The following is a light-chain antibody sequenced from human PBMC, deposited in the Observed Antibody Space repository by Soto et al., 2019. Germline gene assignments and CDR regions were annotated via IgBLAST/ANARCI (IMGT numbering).Light chain of an antibody. CDR3: QQYNNWPA. J-gene: IGKJ4*01. CDR2: GAS. Sequence: EIVMTQSPATLSVSPGERATLSCRASQSVSSNLAWYQQKPGQAPRLLIYGASTRATGIPARFSGSGSGTDFTLTISRLQSEDFAVYCRQQYNNWPAFGGGTKVEIK. V-gene: IGKV3-15*01. CDR1: QSVSSN.